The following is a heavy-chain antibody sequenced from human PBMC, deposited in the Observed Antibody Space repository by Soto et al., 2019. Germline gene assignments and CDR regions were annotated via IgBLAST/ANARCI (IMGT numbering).Heavy chain of an antibody. J-gene: IGHJ6*02. CDR2: IIPIFGTA. CDR1: GGTFSSYA. Sequence: QVQLVQSGAEVKKPGSSVKVSWKASGGTFSSYAISWVRQAPGQGLEWMGGIIPIFGTANYAQKFQGRVTITADESTSTAYMELSSLRSEDTAVYYCARDSDYYDSNGYYYGMDVWGQGTTVTVSS. D-gene: IGHD3-22*01. V-gene: IGHV1-69*01. CDR3: ARDSDYYDSNGYYYGMDV.